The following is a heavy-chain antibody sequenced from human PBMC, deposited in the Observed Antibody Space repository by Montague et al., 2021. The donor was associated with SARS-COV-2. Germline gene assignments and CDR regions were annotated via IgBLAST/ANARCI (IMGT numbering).Heavy chain of an antibody. J-gene: IGHJ6*02. V-gene: IGHV2-70*11. CDR1: GFPLSTSGLC. CDR2: IDWDDEK. D-gene: IGHD3-9*01. CDR3: ARRTYDILTGYDYGIDV. Sequence: PALAKPTQTLTLTCTFSGFPLSTSGLCVSWIRQPPGKALEWLARIDWDDEKYYSTSLKTRLTISKDTSKNQVVLTMTNMDPVDTATYYCARRTYDILTGYDYGIDVWGQGTTVTVSS.